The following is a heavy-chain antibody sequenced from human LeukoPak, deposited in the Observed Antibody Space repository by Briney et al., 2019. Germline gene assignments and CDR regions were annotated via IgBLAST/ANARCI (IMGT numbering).Heavy chain of an antibody. Sequence: PGGSLRLSCAASGFTFSSYAMSWVRQAPGKGLEWVSAISGIGGSTYYADSVKGRFTISRDNSKNTLYLQMNSLRAEDTAVYYCAKVGGYDFWSGYYCYFDYWGQGTLVTVSS. CDR2: ISGIGGST. J-gene: IGHJ4*02. D-gene: IGHD3-3*01. CDR3: AKVGGYDFWSGYYCYFDY. V-gene: IGHV3-23*01. CDR1: GFTFSSYA.